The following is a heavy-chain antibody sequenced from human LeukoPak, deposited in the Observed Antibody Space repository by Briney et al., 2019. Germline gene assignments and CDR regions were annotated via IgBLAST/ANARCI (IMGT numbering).Heavy chain of an antibody. V-gene: IGHV3-11*04. CDR2: ISSSSSTI. Sequence: PGGSLRLSCAASGFTFSDYYMSWVRQAPGKGLEWVSYISSSSSTIYYADSVKGRFTISRDNAKNSLYLQMNSLRAEDTAVYYCARDATMVRGVIGEIDYWGQGTLVTVSS. J-gene: IGHJ4*02. D-gene: IGHD3-10*01. CDR3: ARDATMVRGVIGEIDY. CDR1: GFTFSDYY.